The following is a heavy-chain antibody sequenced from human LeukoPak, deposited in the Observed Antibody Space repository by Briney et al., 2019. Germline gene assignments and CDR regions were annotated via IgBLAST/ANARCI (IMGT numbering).Heavy chain of an antibody. CDR1: GFTFSDYY. J-gene: IGHJ5*02. CDR3: ARPYLRGTVVNNWFDP. V-gene: IGHV3-11*04. CDR2: ISSSGSTI. Sequence: GGSLRLSCAASGFTFSDYYMSWIRQAPGKGLEWVSYISSSGSTIYYADSVKGRFTISRDNAKNSLYLQMNSLRAEDTAVYYSARPYLRGTVVNNWFDPWGQGTLVTVSS. D-gene: IGHD4-23*01.